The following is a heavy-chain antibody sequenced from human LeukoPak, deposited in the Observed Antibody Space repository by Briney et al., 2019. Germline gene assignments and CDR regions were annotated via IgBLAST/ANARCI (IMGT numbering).Heavy chain of an antibody. CDR2: IYYSGST. CDR3: ARGPSWPGYYYGMDV. Sequence: PSQTLSLTCTVSGGSISSGDYYWSWIRQHPGKGLEWIGYIYYSGSTYYNPSLKSRATISVDTSKNQFSLILSSVTAADTAVYYCARGPSWPGYYYGMDVWGQGTTVTVSS. CDR1: GGSISSGDYY. J-gene: IGHJ6*02. V-gene: IGHV4-31*03.